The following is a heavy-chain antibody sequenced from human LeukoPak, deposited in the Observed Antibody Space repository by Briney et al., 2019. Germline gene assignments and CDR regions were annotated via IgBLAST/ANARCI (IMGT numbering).Heavy chain of an antibody. CDR1: GYTFTSYD. V-gene: IGHV1-8*01. CDR2: MNPNSGNA. CDR3: ARGRYNSGWDDY. Sequence: ASVKVSCKASGYTFTSYDINWVRQATGQGLEWMGWMNPNSGNAGYAQKFQGRVTMTRNTSISTAYMELSSLRSEYTAVYYCARGRYNSGWDDYWGQGTLVTVSS. J-gene: IGHJ4*02. D-gene: IGHD6-19*01.